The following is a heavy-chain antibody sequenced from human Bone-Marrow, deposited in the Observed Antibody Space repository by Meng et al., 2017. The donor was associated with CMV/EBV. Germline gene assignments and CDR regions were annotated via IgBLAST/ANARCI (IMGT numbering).Heavy chain of an antibody. CDR1: GGTFSSYA. D-gene: IGHD4-17*01. CDR3: AVSTYGDLRGSFDY. V-gene: IGHV1-2*02. Sequence: ASVKVSCKASGGTFSSYAISWVRQAPGQGLEWMGWINPNSGGTNYAQKFQGRVTMTRDTSISTAYMELSRLRSDDTAVYYCAVSTYGDLRGSFDYWGQGTLVTVSS. CDR2: INPNSGGT. J-gene: IGHJ4*02.